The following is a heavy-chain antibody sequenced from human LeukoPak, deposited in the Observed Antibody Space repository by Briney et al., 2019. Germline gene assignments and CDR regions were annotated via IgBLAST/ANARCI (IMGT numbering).Heavy chain of an antibody. CDR1: RFTFSDYW. V-gene: IGHV3-7*01. J-gene: IGHJ4*02. Sequence: GSLRLSCAVSRFTFSDYWMRWVRQAPGKGLEWVAAINKDGSEKQYVDSVKGRFTISRDNARNSVYLQMTSLGAEDTAVYYCATYTQYFGAPGGADYWGLGTLVTVSS. CDR3: ATYTQYFGAPGGADY. D-gene: IGHD2-8*02. CDR2: INKDGSEK.